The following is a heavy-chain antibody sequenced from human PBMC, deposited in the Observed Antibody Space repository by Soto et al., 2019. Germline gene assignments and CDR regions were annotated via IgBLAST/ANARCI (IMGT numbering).Heavy chain of an antibody. CDR2: INPNSGGT. CDR3: ARLRFLESQNYYYGMDV. J-gene: IGHJ6*02. V-gene: IGHV1-2*02. D-gene: IGHD3-3*01. Sequence: GASVKVSCKASGYTFTVYYMHWVLQAPLQWLEWMGWINPNSGGTNYAQKFQGRVTMTRDTSISTAYMELSRLRSDDTAVYYCARLRFLESQNYYYGMDVWGQGTTVTVSS. CDR1: GYTFTVYY.